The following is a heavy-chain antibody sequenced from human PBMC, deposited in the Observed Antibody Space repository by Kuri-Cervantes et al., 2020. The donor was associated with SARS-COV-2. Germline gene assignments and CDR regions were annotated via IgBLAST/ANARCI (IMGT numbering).Heavy chain of an antibody. D-gene: IGHD6-6*01. CDR1: GYTFTGYY. Sequence: ASVKVSCKASGYTFTGYYMHWVRQAPGQGLEWMGWINPNSGGTNYAQKFQGRVTMTRDTSISTAYMELSRLRSDDTAVYYCARGGRRYSSSQNKHNWFDPWGQGTTVTVSS. V-gene: IGHV1-2*02. CDR3: ARGGRRYSSSQNKHNWFDP. CDR2: INPNSGGT. J-gene: IGHJ5*02.